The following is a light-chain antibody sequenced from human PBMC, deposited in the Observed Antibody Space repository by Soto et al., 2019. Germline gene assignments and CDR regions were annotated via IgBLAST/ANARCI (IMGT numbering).Light chain of an antibody. CDR1: SSNIGSNT. Sequence: QAVVTQPPSASGTPGQRVTISCSGSSSNIGSNTVNWYQQLPGTAPKLLIDSNNQRPSGVPDRFSGSKSGTSASLAISGLQSEDEADYYCAAWDDSLNGPGFGGGTKLTVL. CDR3: AAWDDSLNGPG. CDR2: SNN. V-gene: IGLV1-44*01. J-gene: IGLJ2*01.